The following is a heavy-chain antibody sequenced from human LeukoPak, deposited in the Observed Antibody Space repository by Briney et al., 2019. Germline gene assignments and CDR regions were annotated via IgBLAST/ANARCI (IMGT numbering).Heavy chain of an antibody. J-gene: IGHJ4*02. CDR1: GGSFSGYY. CDR3: ASSSGPSDYDY. D-gene: IGHD5-12*01. CDR2: INHSGST. Sequence: SETLSLTCAVCGGSFSGYYWSWIRQPPGKGLEWIGEINHSGSTNYNPSLKSRVTISVDTSKNQFSLKLSSVTDADTAVYYCASSSGPSDYDYWGQGTLVTVSS. V-gene: IGHV4-34*01.